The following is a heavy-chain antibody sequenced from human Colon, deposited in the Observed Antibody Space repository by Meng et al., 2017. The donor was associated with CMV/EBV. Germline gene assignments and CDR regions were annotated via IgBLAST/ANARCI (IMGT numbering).Heavy chain of an antibody. CDR3: ARDVGGMDV. Sequence: GSLRLSCTVSGGSISSYYWSWIRQPPGKGLEWIGYIYYSGSTNYNPSLKSRVTISVDTSKNQFSLKLSSVTAADTAVYYCARDVGGMDVWGQGTTVTVSS. CDR2: IYYSGST. CDR1: GGSISSYY. D-gene: IGHD2-15*01. J-gene: IGHJ6*02. V-gene: IGHV4-59*01.